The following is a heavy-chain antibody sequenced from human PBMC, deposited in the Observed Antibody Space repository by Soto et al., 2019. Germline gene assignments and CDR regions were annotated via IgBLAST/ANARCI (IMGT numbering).Heavy chain of an antibody. CDR1: GGSISSYY. D-gene: IGHD4-17*01. J-gene: IGHJ4*02. CDR3: AIHSYGGVDVDYFDY. CDR2: IYFSGTT. Sequence: SETLSLTCTVSGGSISSYYWSWIRHPPGKGLEWIGYIYFSGTTNYNPSLRSRVTISVDTSKNQFSLKLSSVTAADTAVYYCAIHSYGGVDVDYFDYWGQGTLVTVSA. V-gene: IGHV4-59*08.